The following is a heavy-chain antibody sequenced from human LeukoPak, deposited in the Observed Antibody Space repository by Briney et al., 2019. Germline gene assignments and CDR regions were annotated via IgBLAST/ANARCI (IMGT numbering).Heavy chain of an antibody. D-gene: IGHD3-22*01. CDR1: GYTFTSYG. V-gene: IGHV1-18*01. CDR2: ISAYNGNT. J-gene: IGHJ4*02. CDR3: ARVTHYYDSSGYGY. Sequence: ASVKVSCKASGYTFTSYGISWVRQAPGQGLEWIGWISAYNGNTNYAQKLQGRVTMTTDTSTSTAYMELRSLRSDDTAVYYCARVTHYYDSSGYGYWGQGTLVTVSS.